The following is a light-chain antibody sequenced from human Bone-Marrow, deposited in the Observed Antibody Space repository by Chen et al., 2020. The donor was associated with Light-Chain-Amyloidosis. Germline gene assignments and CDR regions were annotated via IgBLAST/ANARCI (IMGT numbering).Light chain of an antibody. Sequence: QSALTPPASVSGSPGQSITISRTGTNSTVGTHKYVSCVQHYPGNAPKLLIYEVSNRPAGVSNRFSGSKSGNTASLSISGLRAEDEADYYCTSYTHSYTWVFGGGTKLTVL. CDR3: TSYTHSYTWV. J-gene: IGLJ3*02. CDR1: NSTVGTHKY. V-gene: IGLV2-14*01. CDR2: EVS.